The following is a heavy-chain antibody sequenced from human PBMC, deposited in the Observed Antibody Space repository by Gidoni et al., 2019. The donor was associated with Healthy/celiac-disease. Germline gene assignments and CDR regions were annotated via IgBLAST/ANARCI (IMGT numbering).Heavy chain of an antibody. CDR1: GGSISSYY. D-gene: IGHD4-17*01. Sequence: QVQLQESGPGLVKPSETLSLTCTVSGGSISSYYWSWIRQPPGKGLEWIGYIYYSGSTNYNPSLKSRVTISVDTSKNQFSLKLSSVTAADTAVYYCATTLDYVVGGAFDIWGQGTMVTVSS. CDR2: IYYSGST. CDR3: ATTLDYVVGGAFDI. J-gene: IGHJ3*02. V-gene: IGHV4-59*12.